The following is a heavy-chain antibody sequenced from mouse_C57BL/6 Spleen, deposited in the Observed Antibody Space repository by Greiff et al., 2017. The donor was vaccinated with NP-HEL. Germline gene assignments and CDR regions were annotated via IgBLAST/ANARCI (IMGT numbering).Heavy chain of an antibody. CDR3: ARVPIYYGTPYAMDY. Sequence: QVQLQQPGAELVKPGASVKLSCKASGYTFTSYWMHWVKQRPGQGLEWIGMIHPNSGSTNYNEKFTSKATLTVDKSSSTAYMQLSSLTSEDSAVYYCARVPIYYGTPYAMDYWGQGTSVTVSS. CDR2: IHPNSGST. CDR1: GYTFTSYW. D-gene: IGHD2-1*01. J-gene: IGHJ4*01. V-gene: IGHV1-64*01.